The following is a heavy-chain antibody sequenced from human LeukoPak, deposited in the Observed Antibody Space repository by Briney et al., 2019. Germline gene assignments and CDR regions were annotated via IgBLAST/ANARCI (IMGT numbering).Heavy chain of an antibody. V-gene: IGHV3-23*01. CDR2: ISGSGGST. J-gene: IGHJ4*02. Sequence: GGSLRLFCAASGFTFSSYAMSWVRQAPGKGLESVSAISGSGGSTYYADSVKGRFTISRDNSKNTLYVQMNSLRAEDTAVYYCAKARESNLAWDYFDYWGQGTLVTVSS. D-gene: IGHD3/OR15-3a*01. CDR1: GFTFSSYA. CDR3: AKARESNLAWDYFDY.